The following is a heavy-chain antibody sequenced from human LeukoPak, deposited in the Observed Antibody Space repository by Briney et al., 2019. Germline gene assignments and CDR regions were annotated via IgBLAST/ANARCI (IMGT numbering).Heavy chain of an antibody. CDR1: GFSLSTYS. CDR3: AREAGYGSGWFGY. J-gene: IGHJ4*02. V-gene: IGHV3-48*02. D-gene: IGHD6-19*01. CDR2: ISGSSSVI. Sequence: GGSLRLSCVASGFSLSTYSMTWVRQAPGKGLEWVSYISGSSSVIHYADSVKGRFTISRDNGKNSLYLQMNSLRDEDTAVYYCAREAGYGSGWFGYWGQGTLVTVSS.